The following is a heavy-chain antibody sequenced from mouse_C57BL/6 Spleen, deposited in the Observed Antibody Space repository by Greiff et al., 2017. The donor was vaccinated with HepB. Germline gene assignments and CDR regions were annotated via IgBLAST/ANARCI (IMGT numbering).Heavy chain of an antibody. V-gene: IGHV2-2*01. CDR1: GFSFTSYG. D-gene: IGHD2-2*01. Sequence: QVQLKESGPGLVQPSQSLSITCTVSGFSFTSYGVHWVRQSPGKGLEWLGVIWSGGSTDYNAAFISRLSISKDNSKSQVFFKMNSLQADDTAIYYCARTGVGYDVDYAMDYWGQGTSVTVSS. J-gene: IGHJ4*01. CDR3: ARTGVGYDVDYAMDY. CDR2: IWSGGST.